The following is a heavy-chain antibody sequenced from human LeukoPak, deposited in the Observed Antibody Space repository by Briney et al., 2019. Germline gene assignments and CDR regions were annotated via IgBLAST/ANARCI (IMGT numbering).Heavy chain of an antibody. CDR1: GGSISSYY. CDR2: IYYSGST. D-gene: IGHD3-10*01. J-gene: IGHJ4*02. V-gene: IGHV4-59*01. Sequence: SETLSLTCTVSGGSISSYYWSWIRQPPGKGLEWIGYIYYSGSTNYNPSLKSRVTISVDTSKNQFSLKLSSVTAADTAVYYCARGRYYYGSGASPVYFDYWGQGTLVTVSS. CDR3: ARGRYYYGSGASPVYFDY.